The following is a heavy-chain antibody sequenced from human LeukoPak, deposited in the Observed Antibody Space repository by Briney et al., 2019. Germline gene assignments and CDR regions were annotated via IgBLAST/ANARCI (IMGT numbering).Heavy chain of an antibody. CDR2: ISAYNGNT. D-gene: IGHD6-6*01. J-gene: IGHJ4*02. CDR3: ARGSAMAQKQFVRHFDS. Sequence: VASVKVSCKASGYTFTSYGISWVRQAPGQGLEWMGWISAYNGNTKYAQKLQDRVTMTTDTSTTTAYMEVRSLTSDDTAVYYCARGSAMAQKQFVRHFDSWGQGTLVIVSS. V-gene: IGHV1-18*01. CDR1: GYTFTSYG.